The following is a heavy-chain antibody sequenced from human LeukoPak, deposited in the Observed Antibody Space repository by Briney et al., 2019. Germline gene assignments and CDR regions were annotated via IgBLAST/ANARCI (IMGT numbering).Heavy chain of an antibody. CDR3: AKDLGYCSGGSCYEGYFQH. J-gene: IGHJ1*01. D-gene: IGHD2-15*01. CDR1: GFTFDDYT. CDR2: ISWDGGST. V-gene: IGHV3-43*01. Sequence: GGSLRLSCAASGFTFDDYTMHWVRQAPGKGLEWVSLISWDGGSTYYADSVKGRFTISRDNSINSLYLQMNSLRTEDTALYYCAKDLGYCSGGSCYEGYFQHRGQGTLVTVSS.